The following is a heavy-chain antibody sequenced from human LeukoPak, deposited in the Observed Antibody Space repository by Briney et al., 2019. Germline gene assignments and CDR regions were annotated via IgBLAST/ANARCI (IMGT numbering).Heavy chain of an antibody. J-gene: IGHJ4*02. V-gene: IGHV3-74*01. D-gene: IGHD3-9*01. CDR2: INTDGTST. CDR3: ARGLTIDY. CDR1: GIIFSDYY. Sequence: GGALRLSCAASGIIFSDYYMDWVRQAPAKGLVWVSRINTDGTSTTYADSAKGRFTISRDNAKNTLYLQMNSLRVEDTAVYFCARGLTIDYWGQGTLVTVSS.